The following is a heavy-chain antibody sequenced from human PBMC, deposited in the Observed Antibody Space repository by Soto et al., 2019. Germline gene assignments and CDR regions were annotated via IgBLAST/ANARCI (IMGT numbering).Heavy chain of an antibody. D-gene: IGHD3-9*01. J-gene: IGHJ4*02. Sequence: ASVKVSCKASGYTFTVYYMHCVLQSPVQGLEWMGWINPNSGGTNYAQKFQGRVTMTRDTSISTAYMELSRLRSDDTAVYYCARDLRYFDWLPYYWGQGTLVTVSS. V-gene: IGHV1-2*02. CDR3: ARDLRYFDWLPYY. CDR1: GYTFTVYY. CDR2: INPNSGGT.